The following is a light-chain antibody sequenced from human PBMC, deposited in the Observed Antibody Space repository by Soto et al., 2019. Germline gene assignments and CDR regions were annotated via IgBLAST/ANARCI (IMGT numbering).Light chain of an antibody. V-gene: IGLV1-44*01. CDR2: SNN. CDR1: SSNIGSNT. J-gene: IGLJ1*01. CDR3: AAWDDSLNALV. Sequence: QSALTQPPSASGTPGQRVTISCSGSSSNIGSNTVSWYQQVPGTAPKLLIYSNNQRPSGVPDRFSGSKSGTSASLATSGLQSEDEADYYCAAWDDSLNALVFGTGTKVTVL.